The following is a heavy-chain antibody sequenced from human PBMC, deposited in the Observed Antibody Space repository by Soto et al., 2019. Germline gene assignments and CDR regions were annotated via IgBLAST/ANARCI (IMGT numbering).Heavy chain of an antibody. Sequence: ASVKVSCRASGYTFTSYGIRWVLQAPGQGLEWMGWISAYNGHTNYEHNLQGRVTMTTDTFTSTAYMDAWSLRYADTAVFYCARNGVSYDYDSSGYTNNWFNSCGQGTRVTV. CDR1: GYTFTSYG. CDR3: ARNGVSYDYDSSGYTNNWFNS. D-gene: IGHD3-22*01. CDR2: ISAYNGHT. J-gene: IGHJ5*01. V-gene: IGHV1-18*01.